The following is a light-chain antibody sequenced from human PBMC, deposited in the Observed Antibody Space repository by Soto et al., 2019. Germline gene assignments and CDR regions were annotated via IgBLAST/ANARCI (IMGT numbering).Light chain of an antibody. CDR1: SSDIGGYNY. V-gene: IGLV2-14*01. Sequence: QSALTQPASVSESPGQSITISCTRTSSDIGGYNYVSWYQLHPRKAPKLIIYEVSNRPSGVSNRFSGFKSGNTASLTISGLQAEDEAEYYCTSYTISRTVVFGGGTKVTVL. CDR2: EVS. J-gene: IGLJ2*01. CDR3: TSYTISRTVV.